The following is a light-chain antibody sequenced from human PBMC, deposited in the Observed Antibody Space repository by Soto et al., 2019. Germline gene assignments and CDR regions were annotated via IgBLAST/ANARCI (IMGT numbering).Light chain of an antibody. CDR1: QSISSW. V-gene: IGKV1-5*01. CDR2: DAS. CDR3: QQYNSYSPT. Sequence: DIQMTQSPSTLSASVGDRVTITCRASQSISSWLAWYQQKPEKAPKLLIYDASSLESGVPSRFSGSGSGTEFTLTISSLKPDDFATYYCQQYNSYSPTFGQGTKLEIK. J-gene: IGKJ2*01.